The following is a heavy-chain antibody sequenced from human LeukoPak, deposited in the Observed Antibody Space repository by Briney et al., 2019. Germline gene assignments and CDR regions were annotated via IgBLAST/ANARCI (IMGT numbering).Heavy chain of an antibody. Sequence: PSQTLSLTCTVSGGSISSGGYYWSWIRQPPGKGLEWIGYIYHSGSTYYNPSLKSRVTISVDRSKNQFSLKLSSVTAADTAVYYCARVEFQLEPALGAFDIWGQGTMVTVSS. J-gene: IGHJ3*02. D-gene: IGHD1-1*01. CDR2: IYHSGST. CDR3: ARVEFQLEPALGAFDI. V-gene: IGHV4-30-2*01. CDR1: GGSISSGGYY.